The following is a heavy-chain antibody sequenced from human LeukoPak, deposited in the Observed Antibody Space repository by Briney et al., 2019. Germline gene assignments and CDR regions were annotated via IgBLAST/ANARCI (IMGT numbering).Heavy chain of an antibody. CDR2: IIPIFGTA. CDR1: GGTFSSYA. CDR3: AREGGSGSYYMD. J-gene: IGHJ4*02. D-gene: IGHD3-10*01. V-gene: IGHV1-69*06. Sequence: SVKVSCKASGGTFSSYAISWVRQAPGQGLEWMGGIIPIFGTANYAQKFQGRVTITADKSTSTAYMELSSLRSGDTAVYYCAREGGSGSYYMDWGQETLVTVSS.